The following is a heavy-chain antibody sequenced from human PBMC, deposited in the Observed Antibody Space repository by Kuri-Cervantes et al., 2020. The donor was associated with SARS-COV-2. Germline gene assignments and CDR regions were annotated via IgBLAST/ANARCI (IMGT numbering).Heavy chain of an antibody. D-gene: IGHD2-8*01. Sequence: GESLKISCAASGFTFSSYSMNWVRQAPGKGLEWVSSISSSSSYIYYADSVKGRFTISRDNAKNSLYLQMNSLRAEDTAVYYCARESALLSLDYWGQGTLVTGYS. J-gene: IGHJ4*02. CDR1: GFTFSSYS. V-gene: IGHV3-21*01. CDR3: ARESALLSLDY. CDR2: ISSSSSYI.